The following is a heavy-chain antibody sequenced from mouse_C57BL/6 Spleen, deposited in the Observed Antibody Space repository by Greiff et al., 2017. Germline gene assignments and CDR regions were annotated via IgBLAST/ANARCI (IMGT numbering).Heavy chain of an antibody. CDR3: ARGGGYGSSLDY. J-gene: IGHJ2*01. V-gene: IGHV5-4*01. Sequence: EVQGVESGGGLVKPGGSLKLSCAASGFTFSSYAMSWVRQTPEKRLEWVATISDGGSYTYYPDNVKGRFTISRDNAKNNLYLQMSHLKSEDTAMYYCARGGGYGSSLDYWGQGTTLTVSS. CDR1: GFTFSSYA. D-gene: IGHD1-1*01. CDR2: ISDGGSYT.